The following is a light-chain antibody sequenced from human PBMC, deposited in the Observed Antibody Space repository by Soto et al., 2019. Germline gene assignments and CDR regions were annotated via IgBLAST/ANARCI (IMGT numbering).Light chain of an antibody. CDR3: QQYATSSPT. CDR2: AAS. CDR1: QGIRND. Sequence: AIQMTQSPSSLSASVGDRVTITCRASQGIRNDLGWYQQKPGKAPKLLIYAASSLQSGVPSRFSGSGSGTDFTLTISSLQPTDFATYYCQQYATSSPTFGQGTKLEI. V-gene: IGKV1-6*01. J-gene: IGKJ2*01.